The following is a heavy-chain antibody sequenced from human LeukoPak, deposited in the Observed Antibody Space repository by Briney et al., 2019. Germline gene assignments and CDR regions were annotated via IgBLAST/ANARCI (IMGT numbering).Heavy chain of an antibody. Sequence: GGSLRLSCAASGFTFSSYAMSWVRQAPGKGLEWVSAISGSGGSTYYADSVKGRFTISRDNSRNTLYLQMNSLRAEDTAVYYCAKSFGGTTVTTGYWGQGTLVTVSS. D-gene: IGHD4-17*01. CDR3: AKSFGGTTVTTGY. V-gene: IGHV3-23*01. J-gene: IGHJ4*02. CDR1: GFTFSSYA. CDR2: ISGSGGST.